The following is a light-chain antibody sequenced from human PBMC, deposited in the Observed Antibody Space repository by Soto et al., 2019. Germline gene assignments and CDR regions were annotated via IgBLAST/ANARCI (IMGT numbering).Light chain of an antibody. V-gene: IGLV2-14*01. Sequence: QSALTQSASVSGSPGQSITISCTGTSSDVGGYNYVSWYQQHPGKAPKLIIYDVSNRPSGVSTRFFGSKSGNTASLTISGLQAEDEADYSCSSYTSTNSWVFGGGTKLTV. J-gene: IGLJ3*02. CDR3: SSYTSTNSWV. CDR1: SSDVGGYNY. CDR2: DVS.